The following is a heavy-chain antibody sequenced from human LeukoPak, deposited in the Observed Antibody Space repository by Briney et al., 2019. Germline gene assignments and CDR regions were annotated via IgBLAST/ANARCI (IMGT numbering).Heavy chain of an antibody. D-gene: IGHD3-10*01. CDR2: ISSSGSTI. CDR1: GFTFSSYE. J-gene: IGHJ4*02. V-gene: IGHV3-48*03. CDR3: ARGTLDITKLRGVISPFDY. Sequence: GGSLRLSCAASGFTFSSYEMNWVRQAPGKGLEWVSYISSSGSTIYYADSVKGRFTISRDNSKNTLYLQMNTLRAEDTAVYYCARGTLDITKLRGVISPFDYWGQGTLVTVSS.